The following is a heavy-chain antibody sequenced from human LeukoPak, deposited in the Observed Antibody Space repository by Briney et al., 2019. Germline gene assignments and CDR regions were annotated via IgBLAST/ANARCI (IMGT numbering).Heavy chain of an antibody. CDR2: INPTGGST. CDR1: GYTFISYQ. J-gene: IGHJ4*02. V-gene: IGHV1-46*01. D-gene: IGHD6-6*01. CDR3: ARKGSSSCFDY. Sequence: ASVKVSCKASGYTFISYQMHWVRQAPGQGVERMGIINPTGGSTSHAQKFQGRVTMTRDTSTSTVYMELSSLRSEDTAVYYCARKGSSSCFDYWGQGTLVTVSS.